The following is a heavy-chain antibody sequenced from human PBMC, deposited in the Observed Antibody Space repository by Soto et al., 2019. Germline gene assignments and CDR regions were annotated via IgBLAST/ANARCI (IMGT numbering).Heavy chain of an antibody. D-gene: IGHD4-17*01. CDR3: ARGRRRAVTTITYYFDY. Sequence: ASVKVSCKASGYTFTSYGISWVRQAPGQGLEWMGWMNPNNGNTNYAQKFQGRVTMTRNTSISTAYMEPSSLRSEDTAVYYCARGRRRAVTTITYYFDYWGQGTLVTVSS. CDR1: GYTFTSYG. V-gene: IGHV1-8*02. J-gene: IGHJ4*02. CDR2: MNPNNGNT.